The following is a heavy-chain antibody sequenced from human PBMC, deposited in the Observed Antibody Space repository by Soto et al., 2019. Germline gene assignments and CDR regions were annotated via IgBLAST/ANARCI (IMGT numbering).Heavy chain of an antibody. CDR1: GFTFSDHY. D-gene: IGHD6-13*01. CDR3: ARVDNSWYLDY. CDR2: TRNKANSHTT. Sequence: EVQLVESGGGLVQPGGSLRLSCAASGFTFSDHYMDWVRQAPGKGLEWVGRTRNKANSHTTEYAASVKGRFTISRDDSKNSLYLQINSLKTEDTAVYYCARVDNSWYLDYWGQGSLVTVSS. V-gene: IGHV3-72*01. J-gene: IGHJ4*02.